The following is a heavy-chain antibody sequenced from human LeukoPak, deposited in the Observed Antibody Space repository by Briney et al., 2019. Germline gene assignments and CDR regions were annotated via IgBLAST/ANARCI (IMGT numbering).Heavy chain of an antibody. Sequence: PGGSLRLSCAASGFTFKNYAMRWVRQAPGKGLEWVSAISGSGGSPYYADSVKGRFNISRDNSSKTVYLQMNSLRAEDTAVYYCATRLRYFDLWGRGTLVTVSS. CDR2: ISGSGGSP. D-gene: IGHD3-16*01. J-gene: IGHJ2*01. CDR3: ATRLRYFDL. V-gene: IGHV3-23*01. CDR1: GFTFKNYA.